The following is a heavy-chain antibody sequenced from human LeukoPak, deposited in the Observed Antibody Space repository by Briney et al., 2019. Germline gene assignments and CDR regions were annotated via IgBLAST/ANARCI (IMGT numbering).Heavy chain of an antibody. Sequence: SETLSLTCTVSGGSISSYYWSWIRQPPGKGLEWIGYIYYSGSTNYNPSLKSRVTISVDTSKNQFSLKLSSVTAADTAVYYCARELRYFARNWFDPWGQGTLVTVSS. J-gene: IGHJ5*02. CDR3: ARELRYFARNWFDP. CDR1: GGSISSYY. CDR2: IYYSGST. D-gene: IGHD3-9*01. V-gene: IGHV4-59*12.